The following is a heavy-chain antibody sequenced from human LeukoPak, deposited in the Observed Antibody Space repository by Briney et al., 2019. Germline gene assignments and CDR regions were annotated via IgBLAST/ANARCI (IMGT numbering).Heavy chain of an antibody. Sequence: GGSLRLSCAASGFTFSSYGMRWVRQAPGKGLEWVAVISYDGSNKYYADSVKGRFTISRDNSKNTLYLQMNSLRAEDTAVYYCAGHSSGWCLDYWGQGTLVTVSS. CDR1: GFTFSSYG. CDR3: AGHSSGWCLDY. V-gene: IGHV3-30*03. CDR2: ISYDGSNK. D-gene: IGHD6-19*01. J-gene: IGHJ4*02.